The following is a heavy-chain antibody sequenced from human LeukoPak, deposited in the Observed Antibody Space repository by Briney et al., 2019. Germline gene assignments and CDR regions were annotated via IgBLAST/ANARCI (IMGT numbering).Heavy chain of an antibody. CDR3: ARGAYCGGDCYSFDY. J-gene: IGHJ4*02. CDR1: GGSISGYY. V-gene: IGHV4-59*01. Sequence: SETLSLTCTVSGGSISGYYWNWIRQPPGKGLEWIGYISYSGSTKYNPSLKSRVTISVDTSKNQFSLKLNSVTAADTAVYYCARGAYCGGDCYSFDYWGQGTLVTVSS. CDR2: ISYSGST. D-gene: IGHD2-21*02.